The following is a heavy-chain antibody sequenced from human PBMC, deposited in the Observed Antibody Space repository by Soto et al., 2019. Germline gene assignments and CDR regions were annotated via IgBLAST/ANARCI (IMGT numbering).Heavy chain of an antibody. V-gene: IGHV3-30-3*01. CDR1: GFTFSSYA. D-gene: IGHD5-18*01. Sequence: QVQLVESGGGVVQPGRSLRLSCAASGFTFSSYAMHWVRQAPGKGLEWVAVISYDGSNKYYADSVKGRFTISRDNSKNTLYLQMNSLRAEDTAVYYCARDGPKAHVDTAMVFDYWGQGTLVTVSS. CDR3: ARDGPKAHVDTAMVFDY. CDR2: ISYDGSNK. J-gene: IGHJ4*02.